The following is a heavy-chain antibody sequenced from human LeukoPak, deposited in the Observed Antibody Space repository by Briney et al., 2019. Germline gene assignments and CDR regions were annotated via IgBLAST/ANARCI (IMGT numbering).Heavy chain of an antibody. D-gene: IGHD3-10*01. CDR2: INPSGGST. J-gene: IGHJ4*02. Sequence: ASVKVSCKASGYTFTSYYMHWVRQAPGQGLEWMGIINPSGGSTSYAQKFQGRVTMTRDMSTSTVYMELSSLRSEDTAVYYCARGGGLILWFGESLSGNYFDYWGQGTLVTVSS. CDR3: ARGGGLILWFGESLSGNYFDY. V-gene: IGHV1-46*01. CDR1: GYTFTSYY.